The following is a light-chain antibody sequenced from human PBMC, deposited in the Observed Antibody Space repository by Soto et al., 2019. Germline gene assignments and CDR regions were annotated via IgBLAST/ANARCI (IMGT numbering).Light chain of an antibody. V-gene: IGKV3D-15*01. CDR1: QSVSSY. Sequence: EIVLTQSPATLSLSPGARAPLSCRASQSVSSYLAWYQQKPGQAPRVLIYGASRRATGIPDRFSGSQSGTEFTLTISSLLSEDFAVYSCQQYNNWPLTFGGGTKVDIK. CDR3: QQYNNWPLT. CDR2: GAS. J-gene: IGKJ4*01.